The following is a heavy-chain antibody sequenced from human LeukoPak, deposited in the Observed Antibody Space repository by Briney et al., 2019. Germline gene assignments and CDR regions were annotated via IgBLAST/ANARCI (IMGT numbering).Heavy chain of an antibody. J-gene: IGHJ4*02. D-gene: IGHD3-16*01. V-gene: IGHV3-7*01. Sequence: GGSLRLSCVVSGFTFDMSTMIWVRQAPGKGPEWVAKMKEDGTEIFYAGSVDGRFTISRDNSKNSLYLQMNSLRVEDTAVYYCATGGAPGGRFENWGQGTLVTVSS. CDR1: GFTFDMST. CDR3: ATGGAPGGRFEN. CDR2: MKEDGTEI.